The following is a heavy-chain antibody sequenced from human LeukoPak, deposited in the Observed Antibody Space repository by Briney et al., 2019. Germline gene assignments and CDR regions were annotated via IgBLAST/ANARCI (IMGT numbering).Heavy chain of an antibody. CDR2: ISAYNGNT. J-gene: IGHJ4*02. CDR1: GYTFTSYG. D-gene: IGHD3-10*01. Sequence: ASVKVSCKASGYTFTSYGISWVRQAPGQGLEWMGWISAYNGNTNYAQKFQGRVTMTRDTSISTGYMELSRLRSDDTAVYYCARDGRGAGKTFDYWGQGTLVTVSS. V-gene: IGHV1-18*01. CDR3: ARDGRGAGKTFDY.